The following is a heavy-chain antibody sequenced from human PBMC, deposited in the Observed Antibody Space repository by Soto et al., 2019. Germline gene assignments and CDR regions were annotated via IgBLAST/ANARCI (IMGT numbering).Heavy chain of an antibody. V-gene: IGHV3-30*18. J-gene: IGHJ5*02. D-gene: IGHD3-3*01. CDR3: AKDAGNYDFGYNWFDP. CDR1: GFTFSSYG. CDR2: ISYDGSNK. Sequence: QVQLVESGGGVVQPGRSLRLSCAASGFTFSSYGMHWVRQAPGNGLEWVAVISYDGSNKYYADSVKVRFSISRDNSKNPLYLQMNILRAEDTAVYYCAKDAGNYDFGYNWFDPWGQGTLVTFSS.